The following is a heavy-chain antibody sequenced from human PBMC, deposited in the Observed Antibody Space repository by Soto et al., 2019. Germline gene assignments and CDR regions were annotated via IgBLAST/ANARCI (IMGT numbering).Heavy chain of an antibody. D-gene: IGHD3-3*01. Sequence: AASVKVSCKVSGYTLTELSMHWVRQAPGKGLEWMGGFDPEDGETIYAQKFQGRVTMTEDTSTDTAYMELSSLGSEDTAVYYCATSRITIFGVVIPGVYWGQGTLVTVSS. V-gene: IGHV1-24*01. CDR3: ATSRITIFGVVIPGVY. CDR2: FDPEDGET. CDR1: GYTLTELS. J-gene: IGHJ4*02.